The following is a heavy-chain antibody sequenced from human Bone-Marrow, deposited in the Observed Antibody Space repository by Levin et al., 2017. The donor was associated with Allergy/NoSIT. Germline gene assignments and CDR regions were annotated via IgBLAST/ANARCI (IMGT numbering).Heavy chain of an antibody. CDR1: GFTFSHYS. D-gene: IGHD6-13*01. V-gene: IGHV3-21*01. CDR3: AREAGGSSSDMDV. J-gene: IGHJ6*03. CDR2: ISSSSSYI. Sequence: GSLRLSCAASGFTFSHYSMDWVRQAPGKGLEWVSYISSSSSYIYYADSVKGRFTISRDNGKNSLYLQINSLRAEDTAVYYCAREAGGSSSDMDVWGRGTTVTVSS.